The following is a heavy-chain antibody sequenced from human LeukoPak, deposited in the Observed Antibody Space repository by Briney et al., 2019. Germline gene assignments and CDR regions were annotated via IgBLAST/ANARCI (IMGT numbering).Heavy chain of an antibody. V-gene: IGHV4-59*08. J-gene: IGHJ6*02. CDR3: ASYQQPSYGMDV. CDR1: GGSISSYY. CDR2: ISYSGST. Sequence: PSETLSLTCTVSGGSISSYYWSWIRQPPEKGLEWIGYISYSGSTNYNPSLKRRVSISVDTSKNQFSLKLTSVTAADTAVYYCASYQQPSYGMDVWGQGTTVTVSS. D-gene: IGHD6-13*01.